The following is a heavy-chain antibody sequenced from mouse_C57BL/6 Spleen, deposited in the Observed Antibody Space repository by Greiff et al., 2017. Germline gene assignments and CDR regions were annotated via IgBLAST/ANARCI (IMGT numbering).Heavy chain of an antibody. D-gene: IGHD1-1*01. J-gene: IGHJ4*01. CDR2: IDPETGGT. CDR1: GYTFTDYE. Sequence: QVQLQQSGAELVRPGASVTLCCKASGYTFTDYEMHWVKQTPVHGLEWIGAIDPETGGTAYNQKFKGKAILTADKSSSTAYMELRSLTSEDSAVYYCTPYYYGSSYAYYAMDYWGQGTSVTVSS. CDR3: TPYYYGSSYAYYAMDY. V-gene: IGHV1-15*01.